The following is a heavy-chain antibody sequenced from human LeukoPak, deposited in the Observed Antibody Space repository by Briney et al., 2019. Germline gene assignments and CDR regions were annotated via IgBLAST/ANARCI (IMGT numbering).Heavy chain of an antibody. CDR1: GFTFSSYG. D-gene: IGHD5-18*01. V-gene: IGHV3-30*18. Sequence: GGSLRLSCAGSGFTFSSYGMHWVRQAPGKGLEWVAVISYHGSNEYYADSVKGRFTISRDNSKNTLYLEMNSLRVEDTAVYYCAKDQETKGIQLWSVDYWGQGTLVTVSS. J-gene: IGHJ4*02. CDR2: ISYHGSNE. CDR3: AKDQETKGIQLWSVDY.